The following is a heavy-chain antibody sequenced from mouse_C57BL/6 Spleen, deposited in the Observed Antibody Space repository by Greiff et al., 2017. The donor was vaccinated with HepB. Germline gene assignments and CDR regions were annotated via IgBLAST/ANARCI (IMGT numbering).Heavy chain of an antibody. CDR3: TRIYYDYDGFDY. V-gene: IGHV14-1*01. J-gene: IGHJ2*01. CDR2: IDPEDGDT. CDR1: GFNIKDYY. Sequence: EVQLQQSGAELVRPGASVKLSCTASGFNIKDYYMHWVKQRPEQGLEWIGRIDPEDGDTEYAPKFQGKATMTADTSSNTAYLQLSSQTSEDTAVYYCTRIYYDYDGFDYWGQGTTLTVSS. D-gene: IGHD2-4*01.